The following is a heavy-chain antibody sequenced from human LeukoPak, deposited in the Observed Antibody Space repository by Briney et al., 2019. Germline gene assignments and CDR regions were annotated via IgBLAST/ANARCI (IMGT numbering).Heavy chain of an antibody. J-gene: IGHJ4*02. V-gene: IGHV3-30*02. Sequence: PGGSLRLSCAASGFTLSGYGMHWVRQAPGKGLEWVAFIRYDGSNKYYADSVKGRFTISRGNSKNTLYLQINSLTPEDTAVYYCAKRAWEMAHAFDYWGQGTLVTVSS. CDR1: GFTLSGYG. D-gene: IGHD5-24*01. CDR2: IRYDGSNK. CDR3: AKRAWEMAHAFDY.